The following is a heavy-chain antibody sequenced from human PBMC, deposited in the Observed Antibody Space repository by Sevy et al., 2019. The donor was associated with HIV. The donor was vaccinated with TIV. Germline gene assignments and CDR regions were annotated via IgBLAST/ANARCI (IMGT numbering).Heavy chain of an antibody. D-gene: IGHD3-16*01. J-gene: IGHJ6*03. V-gene: IGHV4-61*01. CDR3: ARVPRGQLWYSGSLGGYYYHMDV. CDR1: GGSVSSGTYY. Sequence: SETLSLSCSVSGGSVSSGTYYWSWIRQPPGKGLEWIGHIYKTGSTNYKLSLQCRVTISVDTSTNQFSLRLRSVTAADTAVYYCARVPRGQLWYSGSLGGYYYHMDVWGKWTTVTGSS. CDR2: IYKTGST.